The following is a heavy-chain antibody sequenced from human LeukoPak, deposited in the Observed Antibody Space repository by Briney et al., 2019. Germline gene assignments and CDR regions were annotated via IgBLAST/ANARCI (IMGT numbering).Heavy chain of an antibody. CDR1: GGSISSSSYY. CDR2: IYYSGST. Sequence: SETLSLTCTVSGGSISSSSYYWGWIRQPPGKGLEWIGSIYYSGSTYYNPSLESRVTISVDTSKNQFSLKLSSVTAADTAVYYCARRRAYYYGSGSWFDPWGQGTLVTVSS. V-gene: IGHV4-39*07. D-gene: IGHD3-10*01. CDR3: ARRRAYYYGSGSWFDP. J-gene: IGHJ5*02.